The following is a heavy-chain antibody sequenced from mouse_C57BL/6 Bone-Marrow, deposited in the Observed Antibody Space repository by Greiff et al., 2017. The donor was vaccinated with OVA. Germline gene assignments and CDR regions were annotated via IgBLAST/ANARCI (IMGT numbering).Heavy chain of an antibody. CDR2: IDPETGGT. CDR3: TKFYYGRSYAFAY. CDR1: GYTFTDYE. J-gene: IGHJ3*01. D-gene: IGHD1-1*01. V-gene: IGHV1-15*01. Sequence: QVQLQQSGAELVRPGASVTLSCKASGYTFTDYEMHWVKQTPVHGLEWIGAIDPETGGTAYNQKFKGKAILTADKSSSTAYMKLRSLTSEDSAVYYCTKFYYGRSYAFAYWGQGTLVTVSA.